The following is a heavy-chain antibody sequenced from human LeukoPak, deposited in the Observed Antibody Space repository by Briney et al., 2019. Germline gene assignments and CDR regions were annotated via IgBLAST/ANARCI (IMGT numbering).Heavy chain of an antibody. V-gene: IGHV3-23*01. CDR3: AQGSRAWLSYFGL. D-gene: IGHD2/OR15-2a*01. Sequence: GGSLRLSCEASGISITSDVMREIRPARGKGLEGVAGINGSGSGTYYADSVKGRFSIYRDNSEKKVYLHMNSLRVEDTALYYCAQGSRAWLSYFGLWGQGTLVTVSS. J-gene: IGHJ4*02. CDR2: INGSGSGT. CDR1: GISITSDV.